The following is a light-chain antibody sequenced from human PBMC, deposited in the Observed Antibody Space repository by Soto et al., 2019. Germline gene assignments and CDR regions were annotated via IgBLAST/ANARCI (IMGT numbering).Light chain of an antibody. CDR3: QQRKDWPLT. Sequence: EIVLTQSPVTLSLSPGERATLSCRASQTIDNYLHWYQQKPGQAPRLLIYDGFYRAAGVPARFSGVGSGTDFTLTISSLEPEDFAFYYCQQRKDWPLTFGGGTRVEI. CDR1: QTIDNY. J-gene: IGKJ4*01. V-gene: IGKV3-11*01. CDR2: DGF.